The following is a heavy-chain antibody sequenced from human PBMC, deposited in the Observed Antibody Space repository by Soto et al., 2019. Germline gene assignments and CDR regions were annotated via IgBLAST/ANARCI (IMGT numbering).Heavy chain of an antibody. CDR1: GYSFTNND. V-gene: IGHV1-8*01. CDR3: ARMATFGSLNWFDP. Sequence: VASVKVSCKASGYSFTNNDVSWVRQATGQGLEWMGWMNPGSGDTGYAQKFQGRVTMNRDISIATAYLELSSLRSDDTAIYYCARMATFGSLNWFDPWGQGTLVTVS. CDR2: MNPGSGDT. J-gene: IGHJ5*02. D-gene: IGHD3-16*01.